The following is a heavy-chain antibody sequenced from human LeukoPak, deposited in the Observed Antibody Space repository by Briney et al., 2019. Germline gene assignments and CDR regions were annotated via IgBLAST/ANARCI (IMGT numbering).Heavy chain of an antibody. CDR3: EKDTAPAYYYYGMDV. J-gene: IGHJ6*02. CDR2: ISWNSGSI. CDR1: GFTFDDYA. Sequence: GGSLRLSCAASGFTFDDYAMHWVRQAPGKGLEWVSGISWNSGSIGYADSVKGRFTISRDNAKNSLYLQMNSLRAEDTALYYCEKDTAPAYYYYGMDVGGQGPTVPVPS. V-gene: IGHV3-9*01.